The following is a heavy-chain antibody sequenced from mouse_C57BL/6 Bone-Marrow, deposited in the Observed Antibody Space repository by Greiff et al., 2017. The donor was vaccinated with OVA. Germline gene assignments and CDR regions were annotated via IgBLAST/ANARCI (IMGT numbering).Heavy chain of an antibody. D-gene: IGHD4-1*01. CDR3: ARAAWGFAY. J-gene: IGHJ3*01. CDR1: GYTFTSYW. V-gene: IGHV1-64*01. CDR2: IHPNSGST. Sequence: VQLQQPGAELVKPGASVKLSCKASGYTFTSYWMHWVKQRPGQGLEWIGMIHPNSGSTNYNETFKSKATLTVDKSSSTAYMQLSSLTSGDSAVYYCARAAWGFAYWGQGTLVTVSA.